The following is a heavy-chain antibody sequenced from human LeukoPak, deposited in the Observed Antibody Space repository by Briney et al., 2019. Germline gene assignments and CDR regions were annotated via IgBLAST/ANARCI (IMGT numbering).Heavy chain of an antibody. V-gene: IGHV3-21*01. CDR2: ISTSSSYI. J-gene: IGHJ3*02. D-gene: IGHD3-9*01. CDR3: ARVYRGYDTLTGYLIDAFDI. Sequence: GGSLRLSCAASGFTFSSYSMNWVRQAPGKGLEWVSSISTSSSYIYYADSLKSRFSISRDNAKNSLYLQMNSLRAEDTAVYYCARVYRGYDTLTGYLIDAFDIWGQGTMVTVSS. CDR1: GFTFSSYS.